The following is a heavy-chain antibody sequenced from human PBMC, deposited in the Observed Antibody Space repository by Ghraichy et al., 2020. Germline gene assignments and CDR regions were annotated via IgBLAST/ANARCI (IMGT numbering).Heavy chain of an antibody. V-gene: IGHV4-39*01. Sequence: SETLSLTCSVSGGSISSSSYYWGWIRQPPGKGLEWIGNIYYSGSAYYNPSLKSRLTISVDTSKNQFSLKLSSVTAADTAVYYCARLTGSSRYSNYVDYWGQGTLVTVSS. J-gene: IGHJ4*02. CDR2: IYYSGSA. CDR3: ARLTGSSRYSNYVDY. CDR1: GGSISSSSYY. D-gene: IGHD4-11*01.